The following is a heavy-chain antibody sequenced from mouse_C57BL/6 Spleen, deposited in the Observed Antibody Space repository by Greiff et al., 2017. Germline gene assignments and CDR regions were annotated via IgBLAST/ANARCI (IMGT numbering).Heavy chain of an antibody. CDR3: ARVWDYYAMDY. J-gene: IGHJ4*01. V-gene: IGHV3-6*01. CDR1: GYSITSGYY. CDR2: ISYDGSN. Sequence: VQLKESGPGLVKPSQSLSLTCSVTGYSITSGYYWNWIRQFPGNKLEWMGYISYDGSNNYNPSLKNRISITRDTSKNQFFLKLNSVTTEDTATYYCARVWDYYAMDYWGQGTSVTVSS.